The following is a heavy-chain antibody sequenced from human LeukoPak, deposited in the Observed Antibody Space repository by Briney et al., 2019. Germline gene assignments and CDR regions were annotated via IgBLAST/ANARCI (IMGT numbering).Heavy chain of an antibody. D-gene: IGHD1-26*01. CDR1: GGSFSGYY. V-gene: IGHV4-34*01. CDR2: INHSGST. CDR3: ARSPTDSGAR. Sequence: SETLSLTCAVYGGSFSGYYWSWIRQPPGKGLEWIGEINHSGSTNYNPSLKSRVTISVDTSKNQFSLKLSSVTAADTAVYYCARSPTDSGARWGQGTLVTVSS. J-gene: IGHJ4*02.